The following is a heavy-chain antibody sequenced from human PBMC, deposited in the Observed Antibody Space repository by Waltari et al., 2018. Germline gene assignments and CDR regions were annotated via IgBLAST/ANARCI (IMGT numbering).Heavy chain of an antibody. J-gene: IGHJ3*02. CDR2: ISGSGGST. CDR1: GFTFSSYA. V-gene: IGHV3-23*01. Sequence: EVQLLESGGGLVQPGGSLRLSCAASGFTFSSYAMSWVRQAPGKGVEWFSAISGSGGSTYYADSVKGRFTISRDNSKNTLYLQMNSLRAEDTAVYYCAKEQQDKGSGKNAFDIWGQGTMVTVSS. CDR3: AKEQQDKGSGKNAFDI. D-gene: IGHD3-10*01.